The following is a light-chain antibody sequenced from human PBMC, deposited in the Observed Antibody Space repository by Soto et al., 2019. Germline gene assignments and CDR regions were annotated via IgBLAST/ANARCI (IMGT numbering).Light chain of an antibody. CDR1: QSVSSY. CDR3: QQRSNWPPIT. Sequence: EIVLTQSPATLSLSPGERATLSCRASQSVSSYFAWYQQKPGQAPRLLIYDASNRATGIPARLSGSGSGTDFTLTISSLEPEVFAVYYCQQRSNWPPITFGQGTRLEIK. J-gene: IGKJ5*01. V-gene: IGKV3-11*01. CDR2: DAS.